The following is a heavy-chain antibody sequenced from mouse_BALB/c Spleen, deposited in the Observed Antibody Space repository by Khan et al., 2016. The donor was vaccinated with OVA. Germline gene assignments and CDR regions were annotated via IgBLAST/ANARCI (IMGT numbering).Heavy chain of an antibody. J-gene: IGHJ3*01. Sequence: VQLQESGAELVRPGTSVKVSCKASGYAFTNYLIEWVKQRPGQGLEWIGVINPGSGGTNYNEKFKDKATLTADKSSSTAYMQLSSLTSDYSAVYFCSRSGYGFGAYWGPGTLVTVSA. V-gene: IGHV1-54*01. CDR3: SRSGYGFGAY. CDR1: GYAFTNYL. D-gene: IGHD3-2*02. CDR2: INPGSGGT.